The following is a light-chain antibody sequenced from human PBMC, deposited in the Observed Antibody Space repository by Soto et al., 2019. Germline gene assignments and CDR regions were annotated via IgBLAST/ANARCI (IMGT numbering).Light chain of an antibody. J-gene: IGLJ2*01. Sequence: QSVLTQPPSVSGAPGQRVTISCSGSSSNIGAGYDVHWYQQLPGTAPKLVIYGNTNRPSGVPDRFSGSKSGTSVSLAITGLQAEDEADYCCQSYDRSLSGVLFGGGTKLTVL. CDR3: QSYDRSLSGVL. V-gene: IGLV1-40*01. CDR2: GNT. CDR1: SSNIGAGYD.